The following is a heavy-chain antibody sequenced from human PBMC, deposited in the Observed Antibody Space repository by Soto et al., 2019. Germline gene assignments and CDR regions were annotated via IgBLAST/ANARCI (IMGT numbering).Heavy chain of an antibody. V-gene: IGHV3-48*02. Sequence: EVQLVESGEGLVQPGGSLRLSCAASGFTFSSYSMSWVRQAPGKGLEWVSYISSSSDTIYYADSVKGRFTISRDNAKNSLYLQTNSLRDEDTAVYYCARGTSHPDYWGQGPLVTVSS. CDR3: ARGTSHPDY. J-gene: IGHJ4*02. CDR1: GFTFSSYS. D-gene: IGHD2-2*01. CDR2: ISSSSDTI.